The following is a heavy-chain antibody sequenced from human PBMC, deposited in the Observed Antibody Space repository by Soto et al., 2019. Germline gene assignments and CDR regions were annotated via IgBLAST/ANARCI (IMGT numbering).Heavy chain of an antibody. V-gene: IGHV4-31*03. J-gene: IGHJ5*02. Sequence: QVQLQESGPGLVKPSQTLSLTCTVSGGSISSGGYYWSWIRQPPGKGLEWIGYSYYSGSTYYNPSLTSRVTLSVDTSKNQFSLTLSSVPAAATAVYYCARVFTDSSTVFDPWGQGALVTVSS. CDR3: ARVFTDSSTVFDP. CDR2: SYYSGST. D-gene: IGHD6-13*01. CDR1: GGSISSGGYY.